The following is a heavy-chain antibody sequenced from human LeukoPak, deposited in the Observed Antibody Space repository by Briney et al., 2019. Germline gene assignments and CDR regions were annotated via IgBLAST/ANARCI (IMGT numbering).Heavy chain of an antibody. V-gene: IGHV5-51*01. CDR2: IFPGDSDI. CDR1: GFTVSSNYW. D-gene: IGHD5-12*01. J-gene: IGHJ4*02. Sequence: PGGSLRLSCAASGFTVSSNYWIGWVRQMPGKGLEWMAVIFPGDSDIRYNPSFQGQVTISADKSISTAYLQWSSLKASDTAMYYCARLTSFYAYRGYDPFDYWGQGTLVTVSS. CDR3: ARLTSFYAYRGYDPFDY.